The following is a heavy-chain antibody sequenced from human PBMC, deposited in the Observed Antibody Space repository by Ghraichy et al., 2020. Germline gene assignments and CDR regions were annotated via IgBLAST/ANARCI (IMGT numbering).Heavy chain of an antibody. J-gene: IGHJ4*02. CDR2: IFSNDEK. V-gene: IGHV2-26*01. CDR1: GFSLSNARMG. Sequence: SGPTLVKPTETLTLTCTVSGFSLSNARMGVSWIRQPPGKALEWLAHIFSNDEKSYSTSLKSRLTISKDTSKSQVVLTMTNMDPVDTATYYCARNPSSYDSLINFDYWGQGTLVTVSS. CDR3: ARNPSSYDSLINFDY. D-gene: IGHD3-22*01.